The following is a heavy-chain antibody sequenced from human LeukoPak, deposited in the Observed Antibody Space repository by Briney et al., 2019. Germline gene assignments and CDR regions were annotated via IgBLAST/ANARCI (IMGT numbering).Heavy chain of an antibody. J-gene: IGHJ6*04. V-gene: IGHV4-59*01. CDR1: GGSISSYN. CDR3: ARSLWEPAV. D-gene: IGHD1-26*01. CDR2: IYYSGRT. Sequence: PSETLSLTCTVSGGSISSYNWCWIRQPPGRGLEWIGYIYYSGRTTYNPSLKRRVTISVDTSKNQFSLKLSSVTRADTAVYYCARSLWEPAVWGEGTTVTVSS.